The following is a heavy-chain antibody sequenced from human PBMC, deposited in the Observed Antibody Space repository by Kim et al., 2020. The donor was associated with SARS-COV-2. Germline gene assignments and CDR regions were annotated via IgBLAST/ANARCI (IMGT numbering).Heavy chain of an antibody. CDR2: IRDFSTTT. CDR1: GFTLSLYS. J-gene: IGHJ3*02. Sequence: GGSLRLSCATSGFTLSLYSMNWVRQAPGKGLEWVSHIRDFSTTTKYAAPVKGRFTISRDNTKNSLYLQMNGLRAEDTAVYYCVRENYWAFDIWGQGTMVTVSS. D-gene: IGHD1-7*01. V-gene: IGHV3-48*04. CDR3: VRENYWAFDI.